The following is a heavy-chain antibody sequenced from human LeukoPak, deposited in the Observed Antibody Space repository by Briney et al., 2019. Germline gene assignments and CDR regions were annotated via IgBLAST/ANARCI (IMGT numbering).Heavy chain of an antibody. CDR1: GFTFSSYS. D-gene: IGHD3-3*01. J-gene: IGHJ4*02. V-gene: IGHV3-21*01. CDR3: ARAVGDYDFWSGYLATDDY. CDR2: ISSSSSYI. Sequence: PGGSLRLSCAASGFTFSSYSMNWVRQAPGKGLEWVSSISSSSSYIYYADSVKGRFTISRDNAKNSLYLQMNSLRAEDTAVYYCARAVGDYDFWSGYLATDDYWGQGTLVTVSS.